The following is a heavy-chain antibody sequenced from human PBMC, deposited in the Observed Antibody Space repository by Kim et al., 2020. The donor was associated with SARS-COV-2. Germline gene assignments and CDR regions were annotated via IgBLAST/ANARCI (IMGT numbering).Heavy chain of an antibody. Sequence: SETLSLTCAVYGGSFSGYYWSWIRQPPGKGLEWIGEINHSGSTNYNPSLKSRVTISVDTSKNQFSLKLSSVTAADTAVYYCARVKVWGSYRYHIDYWGQGTLVTVSS. V-gene: IGHV4-34*01. CDR2: INHSGST. J-gene: IGHJ4*02. CDR3: ARVKVWGSYRYHIDY. CDR1: GGSFSGYY. D-gene: IGHD3-16*02.